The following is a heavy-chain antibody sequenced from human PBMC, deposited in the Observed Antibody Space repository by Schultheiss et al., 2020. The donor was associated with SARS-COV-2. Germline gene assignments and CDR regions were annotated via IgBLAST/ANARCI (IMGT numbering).Heavy chain of an antibody. J-gene: IGHJ3*02. D-gene: IGHD3-10*01. Sequence: SQTLSLTCTVSGGSISSYYWSWIRQPPGKGLEWIGSIYHSGSTNYNPSLKSRVTISVDTSKNQFSLKLSSVTAADTAVYYCARGRPMVRGVHDAFDIWGQGTMVTVSS. V-gene: IGHV4-59*12. CDR2: IYHSGST. CDR3: ARGRPMVRGVHDAFDI. CDR1: GGSISSYY.